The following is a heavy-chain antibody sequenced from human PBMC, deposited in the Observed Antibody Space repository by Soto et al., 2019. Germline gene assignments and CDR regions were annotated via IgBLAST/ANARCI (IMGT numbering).Heavy chain of an antibody. CDR1: GFTSSAYD. Sequence: EAQLVESGGGVVQPGGSLRLSCAASGFTSSAYDMHWVRQATGKGLEWVSAIGAADDPYYLGSVKGRFTISRENARNSFYLQVNNLRAGDTAVYYCARAYSGRLPRRADYYFAMDVWGQGTTVTVSS. CDR3: ARAYSGRLPRRADYYFAMDV. V-gene: IGHV3-13*05. J-gene: IGHJ6*02. D-gene: IGHD2-21*01. CDR2: IGAADDP.